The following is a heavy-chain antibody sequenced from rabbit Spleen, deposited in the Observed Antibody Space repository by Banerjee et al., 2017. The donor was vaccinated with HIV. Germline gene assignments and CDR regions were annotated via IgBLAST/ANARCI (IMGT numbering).Heavy chain of an antibody. Sequence: QSLEESGGGLVKPEGSLTLTCTASGFSFSSGYDMSWVRQAPGKGLEWIGFIYTGNGKNYYASWAKGRFTGSKTSSTTVTLQMTSLTAADTATYFCARDTTNTGGDAFNLWGPGTLVTVS. D-gene: IGHD1-1*01. J-gene: IGHJ4*01. CDR2: IYTGNGKN. CDR3: ARDTTNTGGDAFNL. CDR1: GFSFSSGYD. V-gene: IGHV1S40*01.